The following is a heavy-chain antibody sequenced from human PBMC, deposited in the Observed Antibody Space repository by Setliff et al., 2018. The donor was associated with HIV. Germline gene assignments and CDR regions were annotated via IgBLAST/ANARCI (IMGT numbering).Heavy chain of an antibody. CDR3: ARDSSGWPEHDINGNFDH. CDR2: NSGYNGNT. J-gene: IGHJ4*02. Sequence: ASVKVSCKASGYSFSSYGISWVRQAPGQGLEWMAWNSGYNGNTQYAQKFRGRVTMTAETSTSTASMELRSLRSDDTAVYYCARDSSGWPEHDINGNFDHWGQGTVVT. V-gene: IGHV1-18*01. D-gene: IGHD6-19*01. CDR1: GYSFSSYG.